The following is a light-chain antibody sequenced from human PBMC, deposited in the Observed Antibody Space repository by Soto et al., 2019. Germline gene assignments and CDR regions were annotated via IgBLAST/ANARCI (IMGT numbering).Light chain of an antibody. CDR3: QQANSFPLT. CDR1: QSISRY. Sequence: DIQMTQSPSSLSASVGDRVTITCRASQSISRYLNWYQQKPGKAPKLLISAASSLESGVPTRFSGSGSGTDFTLTISSLQPEDFGTYYCQQANSFPLTFGGGTKVDIK. J-gene: IGKJ4*01. V-gene: IGKV1-39*01. CDR2: AAS.